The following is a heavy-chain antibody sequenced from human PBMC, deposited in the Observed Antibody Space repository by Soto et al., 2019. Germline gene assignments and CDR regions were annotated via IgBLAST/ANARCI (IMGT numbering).Heavy chain of an antibody. V-gene: IGHV4-31*03. D-gene: IGHD6-6*01. Sequence: SETLSLTCTVSGGSISSGGYYWSWIRQHPGKGLEWIGYIYYSGSTYYNPSLKSRVTISVDTSKNQFSLKLSSVTAADTAVYYCARFPIAARSPYFDYWGKGPLVTVSS. CDR1: GGSISSGGYY. J-gene: IGHJ4*02. CDR2: IYYSGST. CDR3: ARFPIAARSPYFDY.